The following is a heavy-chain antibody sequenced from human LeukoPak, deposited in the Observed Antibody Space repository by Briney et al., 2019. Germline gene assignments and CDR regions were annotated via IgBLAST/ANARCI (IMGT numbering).Heavy chain of an antibody. J-gene: IGHJ4*02. V-gene: IGHV4-34*01. D-gene: IGHD3-22*01. CDR1: GGSFSGYY. CDR2: INHSGST. CDR3: ARAGLARGSDSYFDY. Sequence: SETLSLTCAVYGGSFSGYYWSWIRQPPGKGLEWIGEINHSGSTIYNPSLKSRITISVDTSKNQFSLKLRSVTAADTAVYYCARAGLARGSDSYFDYWGQGTLVTVSS.